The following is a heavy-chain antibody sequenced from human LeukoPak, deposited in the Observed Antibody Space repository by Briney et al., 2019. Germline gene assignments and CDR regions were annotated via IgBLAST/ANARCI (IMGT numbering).Heavy chain of an antibody. V-gene: IGHV4-38-2*02. CDR1: GYSISSGYY. J-gene: IGHJ4*02. CDR3: ARGPTYYDYVWGSYRNYLYFDY. D-gene: IGHD3-16*02. CDR2: IYHSGST. Sequence: SETLSLTCTVSGYSISSGYYWGWIRQPPGKGLEWIGSIYHSGSTYYNPSLKSRVTISVDTSKNQFSLKLSSVTAANTAVYYCARGPTYYDYVWGSYRNYLYFDYWGQGTLVTVSS.